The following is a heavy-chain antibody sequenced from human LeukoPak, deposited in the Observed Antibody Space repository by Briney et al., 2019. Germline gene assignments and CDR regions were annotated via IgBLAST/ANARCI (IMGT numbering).Heavy chain of an antibody. J-gene: IGHJ4*02. Sequence: PGGSLRLSCTASGLTFGDYAMSWFRQAPGKGLEWVGFIRSKAYGGTTEYAASVKGRFTISRDDSKSIAYLQMNSLKTEDTAVYYCTRGYCSGGSCYPFDYWGQGTLVTVSS. CDR2: IRSKAYGGTT. CDR1: GLTFGDYA. D-gene: IGHD2-15*01. V-gene: IGHV3-49*03. CDR3: TRGYCSGGSCYPFDY.